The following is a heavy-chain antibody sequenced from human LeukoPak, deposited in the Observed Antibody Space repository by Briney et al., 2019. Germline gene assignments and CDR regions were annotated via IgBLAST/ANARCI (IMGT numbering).Heavy chain of an antibody. CDR3: AKDHYILDY. V-gene: IGHV3-30*18. CDR2: ISYDGSNK. CDR1: GFTFSSYG. J-gene: IGHJ4*02. Sequence: GGSLRLSCAASGFTFSSYGMHWVRQAPGKGLEWVAVISYDGSNKYYADSVKGRFTISRDNSKNTLYLQMNSLRAEDTAVYYCAKDHYILDYWGQGTLVTVSS. D-gene: IGHD4-11*01.